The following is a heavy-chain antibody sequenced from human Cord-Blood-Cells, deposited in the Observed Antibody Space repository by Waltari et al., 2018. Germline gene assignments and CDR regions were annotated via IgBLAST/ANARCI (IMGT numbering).Heavy chain of an antibody. J-gene: IGHJ6*03. D-gene: IGHD2-2*02. CDR3: ARASRSYCSSTSCYTYYMDV. CDR1: GGTFSRHP. Sequence: QVQLVQSGAEVKKPGSSVKVSCKASGGTFSRHPISWVRQPPGQGVEWMGRLIPILSIANYAQKFQGRVTITADKSTSTAYMELSSLRSEDTAVYYCARASRSYCSSTSCYTYYMDVWGKGTTVTVSS. V-gene: IGHV1-69*09. CDR2: LIPILSIA.